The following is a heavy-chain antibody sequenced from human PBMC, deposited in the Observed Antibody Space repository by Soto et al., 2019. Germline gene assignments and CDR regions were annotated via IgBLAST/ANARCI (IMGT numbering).Heavy chain of an antibody. Sequence: PSETLSLTCTVSGGSISGHYWTWIRQPPGKGLEWIGYIFYSGNTNYNPSLRSRVTISVDTSQNQFSLKLNSVTTADTAMYYCARVGSSGWSPDYWGQGTLVTVSS. CDR3: ARVGSSGWSPDY. J-gene: IGHJ4*02. D-gene: IGHD6-19*01. V-gene: IGHV4-59*11. CDR2: IFYSGNT. CDR1: GGSISGHY.